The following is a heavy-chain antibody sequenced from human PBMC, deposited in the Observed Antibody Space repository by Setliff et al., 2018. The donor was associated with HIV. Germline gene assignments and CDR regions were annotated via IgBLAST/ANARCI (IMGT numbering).Heavy chain of an antibody. J-gene: IGHJ4*01. CDR3: AREGKRRRTGY. V-gene: IGHV4-61*09. CDR1: GGSISSGSYY. Sequence: SETLSLTCTVSGGSISSGSYYWSWIRQPAGKGLEWIGHIYTSGSTNYNPSLKSRVTISVDTSKNQFSLKLSSVTAADTAVYYCAREGKRRRTGYWGHGTLVTVSS. CDR2: IYTSGST.